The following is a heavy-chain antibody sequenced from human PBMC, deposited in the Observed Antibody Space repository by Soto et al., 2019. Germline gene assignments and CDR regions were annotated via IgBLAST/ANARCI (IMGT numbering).Heavy chain of an antibody. Sequence: PGVSQSLSCTASGFPFSSYAMHWVRPAPGKGLEWVAVISYDGGNKYYADSVKGRFTISRDDSKNTLYVQMNSLRAEDTAVYYCAKDKKAYGYCSGGSCYSGGIDDWGQGTLVTVSS. CDR2: ISYDGGNK. V-gene: IGHV3-30-3*01. CDR1: GFPFSSYA. CDR3: AKDKKAYGYCSGGSCYSGGIDD. J-gene: IGHJ4*02. D-gene: IGHD2-15*01.